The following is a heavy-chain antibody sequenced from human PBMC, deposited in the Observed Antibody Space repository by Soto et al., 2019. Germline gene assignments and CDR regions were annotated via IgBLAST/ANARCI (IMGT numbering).Heavy chain of an antibody. CDR2: ISAYNGNT. CDR3: ASHYYVFSGYDPNHDVKDV. Sequence: GASVKLSCKTSGYTFTSYGISWVRQVPGQGPEWMGWISAYNGNTNYAQKLQGRDTMTTDTSTSTAYMELRSLRSDDTAVYYCASHYYVFSGYDPNHDVKDVRGQGTTDTGSS. CDR1: GYTFTSYG. J-gene: IGHJ6*02. V-gene: IGHV1-18*01. D-gene: IGHD3-10*02.